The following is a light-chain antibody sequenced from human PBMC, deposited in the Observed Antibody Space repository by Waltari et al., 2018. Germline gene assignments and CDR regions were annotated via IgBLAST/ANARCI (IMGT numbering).Light chain of an antibody. J-gene: IGKJ1*01. CDR1: QGVGSW. Sequence: DIQMTQSPSSLSASVGDRVTITCRASQGVGSWLAWYQQKPGKAPQFLIYKASRLQSGVPSRFSGSGSGTDFTLTISSLQPEDFATYYCQQYNSAPWTFGQGTKVEIK. CDR3: QQYNSAPWT. CDR2: KAS. V-gene: IGKV1D-16*01.